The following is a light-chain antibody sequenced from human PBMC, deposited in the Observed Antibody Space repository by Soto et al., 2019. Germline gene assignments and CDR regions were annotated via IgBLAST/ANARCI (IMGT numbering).Light chain of an antibody. CDR3: QQYYSTPLT. V-gene: IGKV4-1*01. CDR1: QGVLYSSNNKNY. Sequence: DRVMTQSPASLAVSLGERATINCKASQGVLYSSNNKNYLAWYQQKPGQPPKLLIYWASTRESGVPDRFSGSGSGTDFTLTISSLQAEDVAVYYCQQYYSTPLTFGGGTKVAIK. CDR2: WAS. J-gene: IGKJ4*01.